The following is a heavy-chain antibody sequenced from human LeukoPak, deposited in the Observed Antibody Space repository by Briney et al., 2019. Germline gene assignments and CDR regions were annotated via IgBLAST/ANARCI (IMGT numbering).Heavy chain of an antibody. D-gene: IGHD2-15*01. CDR1: GFTFSDYY. J-gene: IGHJ4*02. CDR2: ISSSGSTI. V-gene: IGHV3-11*04. CDR3: ARVLSSGAVVTDY. Sequence: GGSLRLSCAASGFTFSDYYMSWIRQAPGKGLEWVSYISSSGSTIYYADSVKGRFTISRDNAKNSLYLQMNSLRAEDTAVYYCARVLSSGAVVTDYWGQGTLVTVSS.